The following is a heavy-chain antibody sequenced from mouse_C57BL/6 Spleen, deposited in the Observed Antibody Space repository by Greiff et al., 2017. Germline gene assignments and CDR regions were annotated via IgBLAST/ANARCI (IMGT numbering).Heavy chain of an antibody. CDR2: IYPRSGNT. V-gene: IGHV1-81*01. J-gene: IGHJ2*01. CDR3: ALYDYAFDD. Sequence: QVQLQQSGAELARPGASVKLSCKASGYTFTSYGISWVKQRTGQGLEWIGEIYPRSGNTYYNEKFKGKATLTADKSSSTAYMELRSLTSEDSAVYFCALYDYAFDDWGQGTTLTVSS. CDR1: GYTFTSYG. D-gene: IGHD2-4*01.